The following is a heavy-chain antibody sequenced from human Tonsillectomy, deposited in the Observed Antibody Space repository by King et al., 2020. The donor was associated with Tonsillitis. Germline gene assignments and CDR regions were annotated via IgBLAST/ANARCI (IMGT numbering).Heavy chain of an antibody. CDR1: GGTFSSYA. J-gene: IGHJ4*02. D-gene: IGHD3-10*01. Sequence: QLVQSGAEVKKPGSSVKVSCKASGGTFSSYAISWVRQAPGQGLEWMGGIIPIFGTGNYAQKFQGRVTITADESTSTAYMELSSLRSEDTAVYYCARGERYYGSGSYPSLDYWGQGTLVTVSS. V-gene: IGHV1-69*12. CDR3: ARGERYYGSGSYPSLDY. CDR2: IIPIFGTG.